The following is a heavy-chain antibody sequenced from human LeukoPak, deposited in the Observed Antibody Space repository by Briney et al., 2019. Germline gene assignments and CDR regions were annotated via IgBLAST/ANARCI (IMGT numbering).Heavy chain of an antibody. D-gene: IGHD4-17*01. J-gene: IGHJ4*02. CDR1: GFTFSSYW. Sequence: GGSLRLSCAASGFTFSSYWMHWVRQAPGKGLEWVSGISWNSGNIGYADSVKGRFTISRDNAKNSLYLQMNSLRTEDTALYYCAKDRGDYGDYGRDYFDDWGQGTLVIISS. CDR2: ISWNSGNI. CDR3: AKDRGDYGDYGRDYFDD. V-gene: IGHV3-9*01.